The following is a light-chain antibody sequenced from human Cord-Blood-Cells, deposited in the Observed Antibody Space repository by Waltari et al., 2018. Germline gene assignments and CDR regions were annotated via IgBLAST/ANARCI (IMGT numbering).Light chain of an antibody. CDR2: GAS. V-gene: IGKV3-20*01. CDR3: QQYGSSPRRLT. Sequence: EIVLKQSPGTLSLSPGERATFSCRASQSVSSSYLAWYQQKPGQAPRLLIYGASSRATGIPDRFSGSGSGTDFTLTISRLEPEDFAVYYCQQYGSSPRRLTFGGGTKVEIK. J-gene: IGKJ4*01. CDR1: QSVSSSY.